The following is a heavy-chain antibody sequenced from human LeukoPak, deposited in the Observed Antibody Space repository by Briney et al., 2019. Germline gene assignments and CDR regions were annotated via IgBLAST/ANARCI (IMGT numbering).Heavy chain of an antibody. CDR1: GGTFSSYA. V-gene: IGHV1-69*13. Sequence: SVKVSCKAAGGTFSSYAISWVRQAPGQGLEWMGGIIPIFGTANYAQKFQGRVTITADESTSTAYMELSSLRSEDTAVYYCARVHGSGSYYNYFDYWGQGTLVTVSS. J-gene: IGHJ4*02. CDR3: ARVHGSGSYYNYFDY. CDR2: IIPIFGTA. D-gene: IGHD3-10*01.